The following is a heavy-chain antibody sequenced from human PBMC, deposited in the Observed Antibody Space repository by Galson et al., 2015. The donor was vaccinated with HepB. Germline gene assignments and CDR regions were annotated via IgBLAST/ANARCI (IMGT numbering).Heavy chain of an antibody. CDR3: AKVRLGYAQQSLDY. J-gene: IGHJ4*02. Sequence: SLRLSCAASGFTFSSYGMHWVRQAPGKGLEWVAVISYDGSNKYYADSVKGRFTISRDNSKNTLYLQMNSLRAEDTAVYYCAKVRLGYAQQSLDYWGQGTLVTVSS. CDR1: GFTFSSYG. CDR2: ISYDGSNK. D-gene: IGHD2-8*01. V-gene: IGHV3-30*18.